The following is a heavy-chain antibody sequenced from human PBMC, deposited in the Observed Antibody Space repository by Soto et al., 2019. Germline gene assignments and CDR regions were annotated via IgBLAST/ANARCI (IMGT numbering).Heavy chain of an antibody. V-gene: IGHV3-30*18. J-gene: IGHJ4*02. Sequence: GGSLRLSCAASGFTFSSYGMHWVRQAPGKGLEWVAVISYDGSNKYYADSVKGRFTISKDNSKNTLYLQMNSLRAEDTAVYYCAKSPGPAVSGGSCHFDYWGQGTQVTVSS. CDR2: ISYDGSNK. CDR3: AKSPGPAVSGGSCHFDY. D-gene: IGHD2-15*01. CDR1: GFTFSSYG.